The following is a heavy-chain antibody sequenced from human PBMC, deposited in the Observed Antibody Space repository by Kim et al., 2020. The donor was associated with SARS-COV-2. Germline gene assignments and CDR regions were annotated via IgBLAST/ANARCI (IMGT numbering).Heavy chain of an antibody. CDR3: AKAGELNNHDAFDI. J-gene: IGHJ3*02. V-gene: IGHV3-33*06. CDR2: IWYDGSNK. D-gene: IGHD1-26*01. Sequence: GGSLRLSCAASGFTFSSYAMHWVRQAPGKGLEWVAVIWYDGSNKYYADSVKGRFTISRDNSKNTLYLQMNSLRAEDTAVYYCAKAGELNNHDAFDIWGQGTMVTVSS. CDR1: GFTFSSYA.